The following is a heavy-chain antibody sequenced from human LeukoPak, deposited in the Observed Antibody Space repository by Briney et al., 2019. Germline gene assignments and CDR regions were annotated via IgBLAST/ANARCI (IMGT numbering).Heavy chain of an antibody. J-gene: IGHJ6*04. CDR2: ISSSSSYI. CDR3: AELGITMIGGV. V-gene: IGHV3-21*01. D-gene: IGHD3-10*02. CDR1: GFAFSSYS. Sequence: GGSLRLSCAASGFAFSSYSMNWVRQAPGKGLEWVSSISSSSSYIYYADSVKGRFTISRDNAKNSLYLQMNSLRAEDTAVYYCAELGITMIGGVWGKGTTVTISS.